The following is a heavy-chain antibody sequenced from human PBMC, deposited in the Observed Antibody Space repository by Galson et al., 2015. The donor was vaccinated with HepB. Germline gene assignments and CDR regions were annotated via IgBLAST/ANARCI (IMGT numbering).Heavy chain of an antibody. J-gene: IGHJ6*02. CDR3: ARDAYSSGWYRGMDV. CDR1: GFTFSSYW. D-gene: IGHD6-19*01. Sequence: SLRLSCAASGFTFSSYWMSWVRQAPGKGLEWVANIKQDGSEKYYVDSVKGRFTISRDNAKNSLYLQMNSLRAEDTAVYYCARDAYSSGWYRGMDVWGQGTTVTVSS. V-gene: IGHV3-7*03. CDR2: IKQDGSEK.